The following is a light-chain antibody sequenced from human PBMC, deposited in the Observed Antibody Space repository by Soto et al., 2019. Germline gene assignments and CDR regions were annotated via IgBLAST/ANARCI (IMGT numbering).Light chain of an antibody. J-gene: IGLJ1*01. CDR1: TLPRQY. CDR2: KNS. Sequence: SYELTQPPSVSVSPGQTARITCSGDTLPRQYPYWYQQNPGQAPVLIINKNSERPSGIPERFSGSTSGTTVTLTISGVQAEDEADFYCQSADSSGAYVFGTGTRSPP. V-gene: IGLV3-25*02. CDR3: QSADSSGAYV.